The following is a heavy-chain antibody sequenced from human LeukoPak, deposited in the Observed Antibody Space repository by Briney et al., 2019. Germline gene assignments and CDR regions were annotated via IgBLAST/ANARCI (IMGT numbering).Heavy chain of an antibody. Sequence: GGSLRLSCAASGFTFSSYTLNWVRQAPGKGLEWVSSISGNSHYIHYADSAKGRFTISRDNAQNSLYLQMNSLRVEDTAVYYCAKDWSYQGNYYYMDVWGKGTTVTISS. CDR1: GFTFSSYT. J-gene: IGHJ6*03. CDR3: AKDWSYQGNYYYMDV. CDR2: ISGNSHYI. V-gene: IGHV3-21*06. D-gene: IGHD1-26*01.